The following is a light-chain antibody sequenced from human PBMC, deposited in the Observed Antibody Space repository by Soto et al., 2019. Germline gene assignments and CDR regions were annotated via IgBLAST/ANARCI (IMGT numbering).Light chain of an antibody. CDR1: QTVSNTY. CDR2: GAS. CDR3: QQYGSLPPT. Sequence: EIVLTQFPGALSLSPGERVTLSCRASQTVSNTYLAWHQQKSGQAPKFLIYGASNRATGIPDRFSGSGSGTYFNLTISRLEPEDFAVDYCQQYGSLPPTFGGGTKVEIK. V-gene: IGKV3-20*01. J-gene: IGKJ4*01.